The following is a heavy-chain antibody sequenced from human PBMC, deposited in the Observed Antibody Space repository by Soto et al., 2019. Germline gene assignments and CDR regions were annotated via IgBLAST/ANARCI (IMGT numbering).Heavy chain of an antibody. Sequence: QVQLQESDPGLVKPSQTLSLTCTVSGGSITSGGYYWTWIRQHPGKGLEWIGYIYYSGSTSYNPSLKSRVTISLDTSKNQFSLKLSSVTAADTAVYYCARDRVGGRWYFDLWGRGTLVTVSS. V-gene: IGHV4-31*03. CDR3: ARDRVGGRWYFDL. D-gene: IGHD1-26*01. CDR1: GGSITSGGYY. J-gene: IGHJ2*01. CDR2: IYYSGST.